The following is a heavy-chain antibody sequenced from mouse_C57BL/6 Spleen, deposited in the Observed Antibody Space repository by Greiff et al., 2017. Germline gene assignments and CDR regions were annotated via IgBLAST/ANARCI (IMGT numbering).Heavy chain of an antibody. V-gene: IGHV3-6*01. CDR2: ISYDGSN. CDR3: ARDTTVVPMDY. J-gene: IGHJ4*01. Sequence: VQLKESGPGLVKPSQSLSLTCSVTGYSITSGYYWNWIRQFPGNKLEWMGYISYDGSNNYNPSLKNRISITRDTSKNQFFLKLNSVTTEDTATYYCARDTTVVPMDYWGQGTSVTVSS. D-gene: IGHD1-1*01. CDR1: GYSITSGYY.